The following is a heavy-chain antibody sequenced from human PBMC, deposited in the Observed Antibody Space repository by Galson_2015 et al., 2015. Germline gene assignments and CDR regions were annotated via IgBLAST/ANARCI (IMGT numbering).Heavy chain of an antibody. CDR3: ARESTTGYYYYYMDV. Sequence: SLRLSCAASGFIFTGYTMNWVRQAPGKGLEWVSNISSSSSSIYYTDSVKGRFTISRDNAKNSLYLQMNSLTDEDTAVYYCARESTTGYYYYYMDVWGKGTTVTVSS. V-gene: IGHV3-48*02. J-gene: IGHJ6*03. CDR1: GFIFTGYT. CDR2: ISSSSSSI. D-gene: IGHD4-17*01.